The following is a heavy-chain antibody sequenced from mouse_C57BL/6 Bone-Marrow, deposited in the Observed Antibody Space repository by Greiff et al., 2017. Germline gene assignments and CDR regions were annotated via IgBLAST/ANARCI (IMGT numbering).Heavy chain of an antibody. D-gene: IGHD1-1*01. CDR1: GYAFTNYL. CDR3: AREGFYYGSSYVEFAY. Sequence: VQLQQSGAELVRPGTSVKVSCKASGYAFTNYLIAWVKQRPGQGLEWIGVINPGSGGTNYNEKFKGKATLTADKSSSTAYMQLSSLTSEDSAVYFCAREGFYYGSSYVEFAYWGQGTLVTVSA. V-gene: IGHV1-54*01. CDR2: INPGSGGT. J-gene: IGHJ3*01.